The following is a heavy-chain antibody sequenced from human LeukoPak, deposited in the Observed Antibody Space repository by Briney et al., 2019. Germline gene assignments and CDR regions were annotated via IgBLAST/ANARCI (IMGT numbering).Heavy chain of an antibody. CDR2: INPKSGVT. Sequence: ASVKASCKASGYTFTGYYMHWVRQAPGQGLEWMGWINPKSGVTKYAQKFQGRVTMTRDTSISTAYMELSRLRSDDAAVYYCARGGDYYDSSGYPDDAFDIWGQGTMVIVSS. J-gene: IGHJ3*02. V-gene: IGHV1-2*02. CDR1: GYTFTGYY. CDR3: ARGGDYYDSSGYPDDAFDI. D-gene: IGHD3-22*01.